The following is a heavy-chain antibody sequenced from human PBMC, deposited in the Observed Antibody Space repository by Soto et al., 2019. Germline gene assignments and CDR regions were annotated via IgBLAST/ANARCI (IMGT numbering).Heavy chain of an antibody. CDR1: GFTFSNYG. D-gene: IGHD4-17*01. J-gene: IGHJ2*01. V-gene: IGHV3-30*03. CDR2: ISYDEDNI. Sequence: QVQLVESGGGVVQPGKSLRLACVASGFTFSNYGMHWVRQAPGEGLEWVAGISYDEDNIYYADSVKGRFTISRDNSKNTLYLQMNGLRPEDTAVYFCARSGTTVTTFWYFDLWGRGTLVTVSS. CDR3: ARSGTTVTTFWYFDL.